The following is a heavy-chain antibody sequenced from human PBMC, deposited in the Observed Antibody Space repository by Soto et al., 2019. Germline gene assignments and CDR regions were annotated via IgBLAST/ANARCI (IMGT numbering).Heavy chain of an antibody. CDR1: GYIFVNYG. J-gene: IGHJ6*02. CDR3: AMGDNYVTPTPQDV. V-gene: IGHV1-18*01. Sequence: QVQLVQSGDEVRKPGSSVKVSCKASGYIFVNYGIAWVRQAPGQGLEWMGWISPYSGNTHYASKVQGRLTMTTDTPTSTAYMDRGSLTADDTAVHYWAMGDNYVTPTPQDVWGQGTTVTVSS. CDR2: ISPYSGNT. D-gene: IGHD3-16*01.